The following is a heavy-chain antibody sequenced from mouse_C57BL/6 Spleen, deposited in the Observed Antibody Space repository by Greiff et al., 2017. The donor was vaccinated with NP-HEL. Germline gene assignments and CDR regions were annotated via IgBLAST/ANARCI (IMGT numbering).Heavy chain of an antibody. J-gene: IGHJ3*01. CDR1: GFTIKDYY. D-gene: IGHD2-12*01. CDR2: IDPEGGDT. Sequence: VQLQQSGAELVRPGASVKLSCTASGFTIKDYYMHWVKQRPEQGLEWIGRIDPEGGDTEYAPKFTGRATMTADTSSNTAYLQLSSLLSEDTAVYYCTTCGYYSNDPWFAYWGQGTLVTVSA. V-gene: IGHV14-1*01. CDR3: TTCGYYSNDPWFAY.